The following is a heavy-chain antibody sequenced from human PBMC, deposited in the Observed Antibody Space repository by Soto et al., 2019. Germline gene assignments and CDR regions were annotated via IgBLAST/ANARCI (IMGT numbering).Heavy chain of an antibody. CDR2: IYHSGST. J-gene: IGHJ4*02. CDR1: GGSISSSNW. D-gene: IGHD6-19*01. Sequence: SETLSLTCAVSGGSISSSNWWRWVRQPPGKGLEWIGEIYHSGSTNYNPSLKSRVTISVDKSKNQFSLKLSSVTAADTAVYYCARGYSSGWYYFDYWGQGTLVTVSS. CDR3: ARGYSSGWYYFDY. V-gene: IGHV4-4*02.